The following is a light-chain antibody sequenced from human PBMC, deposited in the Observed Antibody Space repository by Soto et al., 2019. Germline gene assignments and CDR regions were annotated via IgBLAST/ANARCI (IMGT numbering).Light chain of an antibody. CDR1: SSNIGTYT. CDR2: TDD. Sequence: QSVLTQPPSVSGTPGQSITISCSGSSSNIGTYTLNWYQHLPGTAPQLLFSTDDKRPSGVADRLFGCNSCTSASLAISGLQYDDEADYYCAAWYDRGNGVVFGGGTKLTVL. J-gene: IGLJ2*01. CDR3: AAWYDRGNGVV. V-gene: IGLV1-44*01.